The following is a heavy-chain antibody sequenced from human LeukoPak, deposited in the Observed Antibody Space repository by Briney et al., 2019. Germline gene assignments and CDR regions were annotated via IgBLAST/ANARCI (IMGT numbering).Heavy chain of an antibody. CDR2: IYYSGST. CDR3: ARLNSYGYRRRYMVV. V-gene: IGHV4-59*01. CDR1: GGSISSYY. D-gene: IGHD5-18*01. J-gene: IGHJ6*03. Sequence: SETLSLTCTVSGGSISSYYWSWIQQPPGKGLEWIGYIYYSGSTNHNPSLKSRVTISVDTSKNQFSLKLSSVTAADTAVYYCARLNSYGYRRRYMVVWGKGTTVTVSS.